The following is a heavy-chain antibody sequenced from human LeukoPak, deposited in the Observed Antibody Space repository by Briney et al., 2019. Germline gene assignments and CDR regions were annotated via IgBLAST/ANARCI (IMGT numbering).Heavy chain of an antibody. J-gene: IGHJ4*02. D-gene: IGHD5-12*01. V-gene: IGHV1-46*01. CDR3: AREWAAGYSGYDDYFDY. CDR1: GYTFTSYY. Sequence: ASVKVSCKASGYTFTSYYMHWVRQAPGQGLEWMGIINPSGGSTSYAQKFQGRVTMTRDMSTSTVYMELSSLRSEDTAVYYCAREWAAGYSGYDDYFDYWGQGTLVTVSS. CDR2: INPSGGST.